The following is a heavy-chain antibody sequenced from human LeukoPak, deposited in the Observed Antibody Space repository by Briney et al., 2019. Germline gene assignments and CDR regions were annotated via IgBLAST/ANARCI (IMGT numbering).Heavy chain of an antibody. D-gene: IGHD1-26*01. CDR1: GFTFSSYG. Sequence: GGSLRLSCAASGFTFSSYGMHWVRQAPGKGLEWVAVIWYDGSNKYYADSVKGRFTITRDNSKNTLYLQMNSLRAEDTAVYYCARDGGEWELCFDYWGQGTLVTVSS. CDR3: ARDGGEWELCFDY. CDR2: IWYDGSNK. V-gene: IGHV3-33*01. J-gene: IGHJ4*02.